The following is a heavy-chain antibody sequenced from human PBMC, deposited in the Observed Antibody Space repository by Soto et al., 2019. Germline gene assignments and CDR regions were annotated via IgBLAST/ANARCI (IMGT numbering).Heavy chain of an antibody. CDR1: GYALTELS. CDR3: ATAPLEGDYGPGGNNWFDP. CDR2: FDPEDGET. J-gene: IGHJ5*02. D-gene: IGHD4-17*01. V-gene: IGHV1-24*01. Sequence: GASVKVSCKVSGYALTELSMHWVRQAPGKGLEWMGGFDPEDGETIYAQKFQGRVTMTEDTSTDTAYMELSSLRSEDTAVYYCATAPLEGDYGPGGNNWFDPWGQGTLVTVSS.